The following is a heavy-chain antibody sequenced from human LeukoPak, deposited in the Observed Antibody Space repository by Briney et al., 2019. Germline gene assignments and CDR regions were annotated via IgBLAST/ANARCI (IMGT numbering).Heavy chain of an antibody. CDR1: GGSVSSGSYY. J-gene: IGHJ4*02. D-gene: IGHD5-18*01. Sequence: SETLSLTCTVSGGSVSSGSYYWSWIRQPPGKGLEWIGYIYYSGSTNYNPSLKSRVTISVDTPKNQFSLKLSSVTAADTAVYYCARGYSYGYFDYWGQGTLVTVSS. V-gene: IGHV4-61*01. CDR2: IYYSGST. CDR3: ARGYSYGYFDY.